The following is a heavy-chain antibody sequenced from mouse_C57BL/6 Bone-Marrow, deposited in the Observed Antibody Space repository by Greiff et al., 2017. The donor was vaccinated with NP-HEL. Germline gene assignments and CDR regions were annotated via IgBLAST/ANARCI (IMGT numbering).Heavy chain of an antibody. Sequence: QVQLQQSGPELVKPGASVKLSCKASGYTFTSYDINWVKQRPGQGLEWIGWIYPRDGSTKYNEKFKGKATLTVDTSSSTAYMELHSLTSEDSAVYFCARGIYYYGSTWFAYWGQGTLVTVSA. CDR3: ARGIYYYGSTWFAY. D-gene: IGHD1-1*01. CDR1: GYTFTSYD. V-gene: IGHV1-85*01. CDR2: IYPRDGST. J-gene: IGHJ3*01.